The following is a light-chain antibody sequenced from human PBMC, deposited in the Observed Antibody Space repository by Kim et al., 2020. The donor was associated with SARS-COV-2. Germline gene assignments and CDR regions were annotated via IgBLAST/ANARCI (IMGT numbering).Light chain of an antibody. CDR1: TGAVTSGYY. CDR3: LLYYGGAQAKWV. Sequence: TVTLTGAAGTGAVTSGYYPNWFQQKPGQAPGALIYSTSNRHSGTPARFSGSLLGGKAALTLSGVQPEDEAEYYCLLYYGGAQAKWVFGGGTKLTVL. CDR2: STS. J-gene: IGLJ3*02. V-gene: IGLV7-43*01.